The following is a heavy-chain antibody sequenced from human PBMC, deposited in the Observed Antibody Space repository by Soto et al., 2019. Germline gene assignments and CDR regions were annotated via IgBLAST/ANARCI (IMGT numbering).Heavy chain of an antibody. CDR1: GLTFGDYP. Sequence: GGSLRLSCTTSGLTFGDYPMSWFRQAPGKGLERVSYIRTKTYGGTTEYAPSVKGTFTIPSDDSKSIAYLQMNSLQTEETAVEHFTETVRIFGDVFDIWGERRVVAVS. CDR3: TETVRIFGDVFDI. CDR2: IRTKTYGGTT. V-gene: IGHV3-49*03. D-gene: IGHD3-3*01. J-gene: IGHJ3*02.